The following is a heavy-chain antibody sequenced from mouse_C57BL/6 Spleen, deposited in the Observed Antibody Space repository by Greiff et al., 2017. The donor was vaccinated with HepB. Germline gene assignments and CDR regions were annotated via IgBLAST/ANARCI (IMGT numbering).Heavy chain of an antibody. D-gene: IGHD4-1*01. CDR2: IYPRSGNT. CDR3: ARWEDYYYAMDY. V-gene: IGHV1-81*01. Sequence: QVQLQQSGAELARPGASVKLSCKASGYTFTSYGISWVKQRTGQGLEWIGEIYPRSGNTYYNEKFKGKPTLTADKSSSTAYMELRSLTSEDSAVYFCARWEDYYYAMDYWGQGTSVTVSS. J-gene: IGHJ4*01. CDR1: GYTFTSYG.